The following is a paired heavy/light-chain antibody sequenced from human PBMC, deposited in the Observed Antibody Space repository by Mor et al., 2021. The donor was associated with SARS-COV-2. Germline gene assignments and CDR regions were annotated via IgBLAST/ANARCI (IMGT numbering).Heavy chain of an antibody. D-gene: IGHD5-18*01. Sequence: QVQLVESGGGVVQPGGSLKLSCAASGFSFSNYALHWVRQAPGKGLEWVADMSHDGSSIYYADSVRGRFTISRDNSKNTLFLQMNSLRSEDTAIYFCARDPYNYGSYFEYWGQGTLVTVSS. J-gene: IGHJ4*02. V-gene: IGHV3-30-3*01. CDR1: GFSFSNYA. CDR3: ARDPYNYGSYFEY. CDR2: MSHDGSSI.
Light chain of an antibody. V-gene: IGKV3-15*01. CDR3: QQYNNWPFT. CDR1: QSIHSN. Sequence: EVVLTQSPATLSVSPGERATLSCRASQSIHSNLAWYQQKPGQAPRLLIHSASDRANGVPGRFSGSGYGTEFTLTISSLQSEDFATYFCQQYNNWPFTFGPGTKVEI. J-gene: IGKJ3*01. CDR2: SAS.